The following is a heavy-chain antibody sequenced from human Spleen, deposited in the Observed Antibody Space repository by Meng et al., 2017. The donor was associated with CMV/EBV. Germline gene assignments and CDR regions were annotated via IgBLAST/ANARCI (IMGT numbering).Heavy chain of an antibody. CDR3: ARDSRYCSGGSCYPLNY. V-gene: IGHV1-2*02. J-gene: IGHJ4*02. D-gene: IGHD2-15*01. Sequence: ASVKVSCKASGYTFTGYYMHWVRQAPGQGLEWMGWINPNSGGTNYAQKFQGRVTMTRDTSISTAYMELSRLRSDDTAVYYCARDSRYCSGGSCYPLNYWGQGTLVTVSS. CDR2: INPNSGGT. CDR1: GYTFTGYY.